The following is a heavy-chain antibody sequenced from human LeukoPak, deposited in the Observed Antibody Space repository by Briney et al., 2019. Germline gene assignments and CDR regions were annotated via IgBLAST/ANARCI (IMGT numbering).Heavy chain of an antibody. CDR2: FDPVDGET. D-gene: IGHD4-11*01. Sequence: ASVKVSCKVSGYTLIELSMHGVRQAPGKGLECRGGFDPVDGETIYAQKFQGRVTMTEDTSTDTAYMELSSLRSEDTAVYYCATSIDYSRDAFDIWGQGTMVTVSS. J-gene: IGHJ3*02. CDR3: ATSIDYSRDAFDI. CDR1: GYTLIELS. V-gene: IGHV1-24*01.